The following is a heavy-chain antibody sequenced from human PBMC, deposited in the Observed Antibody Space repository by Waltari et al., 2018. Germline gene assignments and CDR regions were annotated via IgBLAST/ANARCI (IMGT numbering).Heavy chain of an antibody. CDR2: IYHSGST. J-gene: IGHJ6*02. CDR1: GYSISSGYY. CDR3: ARVKRGEDKYYYYYYGMDV. Sequence: QVQLQESGPGLVKPSETLSLTCAVSGYSISSGYYWGWIRQPPGKGLEWIGSIYHSGSTYYNPSLKSRVTISVDTSKNQFSLKLSSVTAADTAVYYCARVKRGEDKYYYYYYGMDVWGQGTTVTVSS. V-gene: IGHV4-38-2*01.